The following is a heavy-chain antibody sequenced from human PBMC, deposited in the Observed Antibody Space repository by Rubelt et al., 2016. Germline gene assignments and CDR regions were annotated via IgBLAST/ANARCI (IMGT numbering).Heavy chain of an antibody. V-gene: IGHV4-39*01. CDR1: GGSISSSSYY. CDR2: IYDSGST. CDR3: ARRGAIFGVVIYLDY. Sequence: QLQLQESGPGLVKPSETLSLTCTVSGGSISSSSYYWGWIRQPPGKGLEWIGSIYDSGSTYYNPSLKSRVTISVDTSKNQFSLKLGSVTAADTAVYYCARRGAIFGVVIYLDYWGQGTLVTVSS. J-gene: IGHJ4*02. D-gene: IGHD3-3*01.